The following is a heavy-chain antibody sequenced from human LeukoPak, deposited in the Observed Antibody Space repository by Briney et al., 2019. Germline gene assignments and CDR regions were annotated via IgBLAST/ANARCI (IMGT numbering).Heavy chain of an antibody. CDR1: GGYISSSSYY. V-gene: IGHV4-39*07. D-gene: IGHD3-3*01. J-gene: IGHJ4*02. CDR3: ARGVVITGLDY. Sequence: SETLSLTCTVSGGYISSSSYYWGWIRQPPGKGLEWIGSMYSSGSTYYNPSLKTRVTISVGTSKNQFSLMLTSVTAADTAVYYCARGVVITGLDYWGQGTLVTVSS. CDR2: MYSSGST.